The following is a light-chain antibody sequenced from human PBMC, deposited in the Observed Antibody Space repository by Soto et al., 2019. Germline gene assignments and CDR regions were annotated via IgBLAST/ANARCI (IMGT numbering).Light chain of an antibody. V-gene: IGLV2-14*01. Sequence: QSVLTQTASVSGSPGQSITISCTGTSSDVGGYRYVSWYQQHPGKVPKLIIYDVSNRPSGISDRFSGSKSANTASLTISGRQAEDEADYYCSSYKSTSAYVVFGGGTQLTVL. CDR3: SSYKSTSAYVV. CDR1: SSDVGGYRY. J-gene: IGLJ2*01. CDR2: DVS.